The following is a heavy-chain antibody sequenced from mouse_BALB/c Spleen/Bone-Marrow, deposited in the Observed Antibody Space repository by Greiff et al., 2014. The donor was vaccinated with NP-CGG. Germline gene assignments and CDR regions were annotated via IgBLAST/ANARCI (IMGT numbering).Heavy chain of an antibody. J-gene: IGHJ2*01. D-gene: IGHD2-3*01. CDR3: ARRGDGYYLDY. V-gene: IGHV2-9*02. CDR2: IWAGGST. Sequence: VHLVESGPGLGAPSQSLSITCTVSGFSLTSYGVHWVRQPLGKGLEWLGVIWAGGSTNYNSALMSRLSISKDKSKSQVILKMNSLQTDDTAMYYCARRGDGYYLDYWGQGTTLTVSS. CDR1: GFSLTSYG.